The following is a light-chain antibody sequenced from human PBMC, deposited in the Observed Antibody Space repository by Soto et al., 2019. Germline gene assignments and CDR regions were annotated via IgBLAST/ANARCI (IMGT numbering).Light chain of an antibody. CDR3: QQYGSTPRT. J-gene: IGKJ4*01. CDR1: QSVSSSN. CDR2: GAS. Sequence: EIVLTQSPSTLSLSPGERATLSCRASQSVSSSNLAWYQQKPGQAPRLLIYGASSRATGIPDRFSGSGSGTDFTLTISRLEPEDFAVYYCQQYGSTPRTFGGGTKVDIK. V-gene: IGKV3-20*01.